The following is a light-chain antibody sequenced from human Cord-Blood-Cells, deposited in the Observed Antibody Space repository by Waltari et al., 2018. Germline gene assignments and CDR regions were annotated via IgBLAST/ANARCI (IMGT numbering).Light chain of an antibody. CDR2: AAS. J-gene: IGKJ5*01. CDR1: QSISSY. Sequence: DIQMTQSSSSLSAYVGDRVTSTCLASQSISSYLNWYQQKPGKAPKLLIYAASSLQSGVPSRFSGSGSGTDFTLTISSLQPEDFATYYCQQSYSTPPITFGQGTRLEIK. CDR3: QQSYSTPPIT. V-gene: IGKV1-39*01.